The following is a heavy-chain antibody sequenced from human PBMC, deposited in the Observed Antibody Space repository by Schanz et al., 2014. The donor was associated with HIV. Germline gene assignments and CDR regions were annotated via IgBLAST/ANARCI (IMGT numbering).Heavy chain of an antibody. D-gene: IGHD3-22*01. V-gene: IGHV3-23*01. CDR1: GFIFSSYG. CDR2: IGSGGGRR. Sequence: EVQLLESGGGLVQPGGSLRLSCGASGFIFSSYGMSWVRQAPRKGLEWVSLIGSGGGRRYYADSVKGRFTISRDNSKNTVYLQMTGLRAEDTAVYYCARGRYAPNYYDSSTYPYYFDYWGQGTLVTVSS. J-gene: IGHJ4*02. CDR3: ARGRYAPNYYDSSTYPYYFDY.